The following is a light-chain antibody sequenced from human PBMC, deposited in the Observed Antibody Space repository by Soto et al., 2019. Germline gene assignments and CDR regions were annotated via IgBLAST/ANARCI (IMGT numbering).Light chain of an antibody. J-gene: IGKJ1*01. CDR1: QTISSW. V-gene: IGKV1-5*03. Sequence: DIQMTQSPSTLSGSVGDRVTITCRASQTISSWLAWYQQKPGKAPKLLIYKASTLKSGVPSRFSGSGSGTEFTLTISSLQPDDFATYYCQQSNSYSDAFGQGTKLDIK. CDR3: QQSNSYSDA. CDR2: KAS.